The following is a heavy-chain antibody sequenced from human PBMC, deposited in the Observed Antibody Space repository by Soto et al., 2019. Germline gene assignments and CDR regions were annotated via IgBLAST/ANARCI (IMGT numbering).Heavy chain of an antibody. V-gene: IGHV3-30-3*01. Sequence: QVQLVESGGGVVQPGRSLRLSCTASGFTFSSYAMHWVRQAPGKGLEWVAVISYDGSNKYYADSVKGRFTISRDNSKNPLYLHMTSLRAEDTAVYYCARETYSSGWTPTFDYWGQGTLVTSSA. CDR3: ARETYSSGWTPTFDY. D-gene: IGHD6-19*01. CDR2: ISYDGSNK. CDR1: GFTFSSYA. J-gene: IGHJ4*02.